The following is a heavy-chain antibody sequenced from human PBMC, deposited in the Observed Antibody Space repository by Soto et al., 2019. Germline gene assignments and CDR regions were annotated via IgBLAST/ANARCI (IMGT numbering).Heavy chain of an antibody. V-gene: IGHV4-34*01. Sequence: ETLSLTCAVYGGSFSGYYWSWIRQPPGKGLEWIGEINHSGSTNYNPSLKSRVTISVDTSKNQFSLKLSSVTAADTAVYYCARSRASFWSGQGAFDIWGQGTMVTVS. CDR2: INHSGST. CDR3: ARSRASFWSGQGAFDI. J-gene: IGHJ3*02. D-gene: IGHD3-3*01. CDR1: GGSFSGYY.